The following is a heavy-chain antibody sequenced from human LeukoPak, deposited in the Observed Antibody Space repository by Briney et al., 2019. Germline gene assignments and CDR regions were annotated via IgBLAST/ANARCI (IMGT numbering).Heavy chain of an antibody. J-gene: IGHJ4*02. CDR3: AGGFYGSGSQFDY. D-gene: IGHD3-10*01. Sequence: PSETLSLTCAVFGGSISSGDYPWSWIRQPPGKGLEWIGYIFHTGHTSYNPSLKSRVTISVDMSKNQLSLKLSSVTAADTAVYYCAGGFYGSGSQFDYWGQGTLVTVSS. CDR2: IFHTGHT. V-gene: IGHV4-30-2*01. CDR1: GGSISSGDYP.